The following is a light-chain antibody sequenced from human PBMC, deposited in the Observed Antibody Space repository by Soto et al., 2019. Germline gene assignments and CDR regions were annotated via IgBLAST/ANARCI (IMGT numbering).Light chain of an antibody. CDR2: EGS. CDR3: CSYAGSSTYVV. Sequence: QSALTQPASVSGSPGQSITISCTGTSSDVGSYNLVSWYQQHPGKAPKLMIYEGSKRPSGVSNRFSGSKSGNTASLTISGXXAXXXAXXYCCSYAGSSTYVVFGGGTKLTVL. V-gene: IGLV2-23*01. CDR1: SSDVGSYNL. J-gene: IGLJ2*01.